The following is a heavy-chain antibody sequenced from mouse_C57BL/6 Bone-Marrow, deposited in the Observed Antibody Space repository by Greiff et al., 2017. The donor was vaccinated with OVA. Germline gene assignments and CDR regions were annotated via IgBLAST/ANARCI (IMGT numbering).Heavy chain of an antibody. CDR3: ARRGLRSYFDY. J-gene: IGHJ2*01. CDR1: GFSLTSYG. D-gene: IGHD1-1*01. Sequence: QVQLQQSGPSLVQPSQSLSITCTVSGFSLTSYGVHWVRQSPGKGLEWLGVIWSGGSTDYNVAFIYRTSISKDNYKSQVFLKMNSLQADDTAIYYCARRGLRSYFDYWGQGTTLTVSS. CDR2: IWSGGST. V-gene: IGHV2-2*01.